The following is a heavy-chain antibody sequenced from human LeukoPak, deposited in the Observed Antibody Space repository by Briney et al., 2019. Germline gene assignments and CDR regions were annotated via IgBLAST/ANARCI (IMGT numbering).Heavy chain of an antibody. J-gene: IGHJ4*02. CDR3: ARIYCSSTSCHYYFDY. D-gene: IGHD2-2*01. CDR1: GYTFSGYY. Sequence: ASVKVSCKASGYTFSGYYMHWVRQAPGQGLEWMGWINPNSGGTNYAQKFQGRVTMTRDTSISTAYMELSRLRSDDTAVYYCARIYCSSTSCHYYFDYWGQGTLVTVSS. CDR2: INPNSGGT. V-gene: IGHV1-2*02.